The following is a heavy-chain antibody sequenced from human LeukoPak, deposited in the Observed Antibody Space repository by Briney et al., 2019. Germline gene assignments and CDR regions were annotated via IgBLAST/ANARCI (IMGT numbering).Heavy chain of an antibody. CDR1: GFTVSSNH. J-gene: IGHJ4*02. Sequence: HPGGSLRLSCAASGFTVSSNHMNWVRQAPGRGLEWVSVIYSGGNTYYADSVKGRFTISRDNSKNTLYLQMNSLRAEDTAVYYCAREPLNIAAAGTTLYFDYWGQGTLVTVSS. D-gene: IGHD6-13*01. V-gene: IGHV3-53*01. CDR2: IYSGGNT. CDR3: AREPLNIAAAGTTLYFDY.